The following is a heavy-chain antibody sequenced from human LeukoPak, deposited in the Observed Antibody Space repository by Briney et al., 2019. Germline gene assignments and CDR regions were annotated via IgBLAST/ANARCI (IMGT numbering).Heavy chain of an antibody. J-gene: IGHJ4*02. CDR2: INPSGGST. CDR1: GYTFTSYY. V-gene: IGHV1-46*01. Sequence: ASVKVSCKASGYTFTSYYMHWVRQAPGQGLEWMGIINPSGGSTSYAQKFQGRVTMTRDMSTSTVYMELSSLRSEDTAVYYCARDRYRSSTSCFRFDYWGQGTLVTVSS. CDR3: ARDRYRSSTSCFRFDY. D-gene: IGHD2-2*01.